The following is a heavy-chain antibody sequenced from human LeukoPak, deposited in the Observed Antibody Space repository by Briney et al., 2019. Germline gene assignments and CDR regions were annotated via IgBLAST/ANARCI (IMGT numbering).Heavy chain of an antibody. D-gene: IGHD6-13*01. CDR2: IYYSGST. V-gene: IGHV4-61*08. Sequence: PSETLSLTCTVSGGSISGGGYYWSWIRQHPGKGLAWIGYIYYSGSTNYKPSLKSRVTISVDTSKNQFSLKLSSVTAADTAVYYCARGIAAAGFVGYYYYGMDVWGQGTTVTVSS. J-gene: IGHJ6*02. CDR1: GGSISGGGYY. CDR3: ARGIAAAGFVGYYYYGMDV.